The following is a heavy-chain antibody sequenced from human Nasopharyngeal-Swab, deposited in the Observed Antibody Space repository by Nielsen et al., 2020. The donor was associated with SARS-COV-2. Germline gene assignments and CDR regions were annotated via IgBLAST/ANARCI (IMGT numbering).Heavy chain of an antibody. D-gene: IGHD2-21*01. CDR3: AKAPYLRGLDV. CDR1: GFTFISYA. V-gene: IGHV3-23*01. Sequence: GGSLRLSCAASGFTFISYAMSWVSQAPGKGLMWVSIISGSGDTTYYSDSVKDRFTISRVNSKNTLYLQPNSLRVEATAVYYCAKAPYLRGLDVWGQGTTVTVSS. J-gene: IGHJ6*02. CDR2: ISGSGDTT.